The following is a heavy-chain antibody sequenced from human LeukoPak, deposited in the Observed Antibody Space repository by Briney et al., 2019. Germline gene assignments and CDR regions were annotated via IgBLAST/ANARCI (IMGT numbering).Heavy chain of an antibody. CDR2: IYYSGST. V-gene: IGHV4-61*08. Sequence: PSQTLSLTCTVSGGSISSGGYYWSWIRQPPGKGLEWIGYIYYSGSTNYNPSLKSRVTISVDTSKNQFSLKLSSVTAADTAVYYCARGKQEDWFDPWGQGTLVTVSS. CDR1: GGSISSGGYY. J-gene: IGHJ5*02. CDR3: ARGKQEDWFDP.